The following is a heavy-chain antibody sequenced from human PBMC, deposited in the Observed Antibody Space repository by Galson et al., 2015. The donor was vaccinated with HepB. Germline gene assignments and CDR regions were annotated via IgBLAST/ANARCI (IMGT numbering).Heavy chain of an antibody. CDR1: GFTVSSNY. D-gene: IGHD3-10*01. Sequence: SLRLSCAASGFTVSSNYMSWVRQAPGKGLEWVSVIYSGGSTYYADSVKGRFTISRHNSKNTLYLQMNSLRAEDTAVYYCATYGSGSYYPHYYYGMDVWGQGTTVTVSS. CDR3: ATYGSGSYYPHYYYGMDV. V-gene: IGHV3-53*04. CDR2: IYSGGST. J-gene: IGHJ6*02.